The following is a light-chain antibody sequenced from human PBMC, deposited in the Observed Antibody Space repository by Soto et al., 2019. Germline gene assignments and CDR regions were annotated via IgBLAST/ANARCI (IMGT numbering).Light chain of an antibody. CDR3: QQYKTYWT. J-gene: IGKJ1*01. Sequence: DIQMTQSPSTLSASVGDRVTITCRASQSISTWLAWYQQKPGKAPKLLIYKASNLESGVPSRFRGSGSGAEFTLTISSLQPEDFATYYCQQYKTYWTFGQGTKVEIK. V-gene: IGKV1-5*03. CDR2: KAS. CDR1: QSISTW.